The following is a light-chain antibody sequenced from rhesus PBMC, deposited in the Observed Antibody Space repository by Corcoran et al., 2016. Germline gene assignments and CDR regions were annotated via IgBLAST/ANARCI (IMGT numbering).Light chain of an antibody. Sequence: DIQMTQSPSALSASVGDRVTISCRASQNNYSNLAWYQQKPGKAPNLLIYAASSLQTGIPSRFSGSGSGTDFTLTISSLQPEDSAAYYCQHYYDNPFAFGPGTKLDIK. V-gene: IGKV1S12*01. J-gene: IGKJ3*01. CDR1: QNNYSN. CDR3: QHYYDNPFA. CDR2: AAS.